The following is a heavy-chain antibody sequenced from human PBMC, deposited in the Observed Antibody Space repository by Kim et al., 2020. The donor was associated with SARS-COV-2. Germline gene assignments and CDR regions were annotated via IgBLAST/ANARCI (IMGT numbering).Heavy chain of an antibody. D-gene: IGHD3-10*01. J-gene: IGHJ6*02. V-gene: IGHV3-30*18. CDR2: MSYDGTNI. CDR3: VKDSGNGYYGSGGYYRDYYYYGMDT. Sequence: GGSLRLSCATSGFTLSSYGMHWVRQAPGKGLEWVALMSYDGTNIDYADSVKGRFTISRANSKNTLYLQMSSLRGEDTAVYYCVKDSGNGYYGSGGYYRDYYYYGMDTWGQGTTVTVSS. CDR1: GFTLSSYG.